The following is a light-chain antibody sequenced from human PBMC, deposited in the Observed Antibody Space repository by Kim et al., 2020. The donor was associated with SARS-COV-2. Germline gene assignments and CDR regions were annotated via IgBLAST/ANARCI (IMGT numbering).Light chain of an antibody. J-gene: IGKJ4*01. CDR3: QHYNELPLA. Sequence: EIRMTQSPATLPVSPGERATLSCRASQSVRDNLAWYQQKPGQAPRLLIYGASTRATGIPGRFSGSGSGTEFTLTIDSLQSEDSALYYCQHYNELPLAFGGGTKVDIK. CDR2: GAS. V-gene: IGKV3-15*01. CDR1: QSVRDN.